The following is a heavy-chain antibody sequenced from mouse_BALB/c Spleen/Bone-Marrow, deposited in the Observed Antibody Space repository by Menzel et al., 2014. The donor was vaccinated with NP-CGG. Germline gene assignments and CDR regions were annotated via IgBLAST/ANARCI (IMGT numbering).Heavy chain of an antibody. CDR1: GYAFSTYW. D-gene: IGHD2-1*01. V-gene: IGHV1-80*01. CDR3: SRGGNYGTY. J-gene: IGHJ3*01. CDR2: IYPGNGNA. Sequence: VQLQQSGAELVRPGSSVKISCKASGYAFSTYWMNWVKQRPGQGLEWIGQIYPGNGNADYNGKFKGKATLTADKSSRTAYMHLSSLTSEDSAVYFCSRGGNYGTYWGQGLWSLSLQ.